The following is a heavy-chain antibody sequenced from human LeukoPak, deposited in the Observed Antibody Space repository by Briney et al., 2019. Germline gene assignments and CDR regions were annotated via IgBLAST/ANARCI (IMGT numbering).Heavy chain of an antibody. Sequence: RTGGSLRLSCAASGFTFDDYAMHWVRQAPGKGLEWVSGISWNSGSIGYADSVKGRFTISRDNSKNTLYLQMNGLRAEDTAVYYCAKLSRVFAYSTSSDYWGQGTLVTVSS. CDR2: ISWNSGSI. J-gene: IGHJ4*02. CDR3: AKLSRVFAYSTSSDY. D-gene: IGHD6-6*01. CDR1: GFTFDDYA. V-gene: IGHV3-9*01.